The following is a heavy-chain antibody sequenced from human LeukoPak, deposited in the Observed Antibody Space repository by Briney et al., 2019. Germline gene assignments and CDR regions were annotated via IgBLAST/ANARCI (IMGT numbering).Heavy chain of an antibody. V-gene: IGHV4-61*01. CDR1: GGSVSSGSYY. Sequence: SETLSLTCTVSGGSVSSGSYYWSWIRQPPGKGLEWIGYIYYGGSTNYNPSLKSRVTISVDTSKNQFSLKLSSVTAADTVVYYCARVGYYDILTGYFYYFDYWGQGTLVTVSS. CDR3: ARVGYYDILTGYFYYFDY. D-gene: IGHD3-9*01. J-gene: IGHJ4*02. CDR2: IYYGGST.